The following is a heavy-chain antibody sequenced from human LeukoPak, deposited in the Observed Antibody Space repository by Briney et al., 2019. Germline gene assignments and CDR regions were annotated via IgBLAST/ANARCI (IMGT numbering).Heavy chain of an antibody. CDR1: GFTFSNAW. Sequence: PGGSLRLSCAASGFTFSNAWMNWVRQAPGKGLEWVGRIKSKTDGGTTDYAAPVKGRFTISRDDSKNTLYLQMNSLKTEDTAVYYCTTSSSPYYDFWSGYYFYFDYWGQGTLVTVSS. CDR3: TTSSSPYYDFWSGYYFYFDY. V-gene: IGHV3-15*07. J-gene: IGHJ4*02. D-gene: IGHD3-3*01. CDR2: IKSKTDGGTT.